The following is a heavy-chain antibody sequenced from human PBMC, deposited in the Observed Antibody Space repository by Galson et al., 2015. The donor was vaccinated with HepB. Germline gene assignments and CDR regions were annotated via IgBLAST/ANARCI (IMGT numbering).Heavy chain of an antibody. D-gene: IGHD3-10*01. V-gene: IGHV3-53*01. Sequence: SLRLSCAASGFTVSNTYMNWVRQAPGKGLEWVSVIYSGGATYYADSVKGRFTISRDNSKDSVYLQLDSLRDEDTAVYYCARRISLVRGIITKPDYYYGMDVWGQGTTVTVAS. J-gene: IGHJ6*02. CDR3: ARRISLVRGIITKPDYYYGMDV. CDR2: IYSGGAT. CDR1: GFTVSNTY.